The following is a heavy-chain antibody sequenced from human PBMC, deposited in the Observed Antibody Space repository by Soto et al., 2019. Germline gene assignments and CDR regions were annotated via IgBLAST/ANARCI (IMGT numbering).Heavy chain of an antibody. V-gene: IGHV3-30*03. Sequence: QVQLVESGGGVVQPGRSLRLSCAASGFSFNNYGMHWVRQAPGKGLEWVAVISYDGSNKYYADSLVGRFTISRDNSKNTVYLQVNSLRFEDTAVYYCAGGYRFVDYWGQGTLVIVSS. CDR2: ISYDGSNK. D-gene: IGHD5-18*01. J-gene: IGHJ4*02. CDR1: GFSFNNYG. CDR3: AGGYRFVDY.